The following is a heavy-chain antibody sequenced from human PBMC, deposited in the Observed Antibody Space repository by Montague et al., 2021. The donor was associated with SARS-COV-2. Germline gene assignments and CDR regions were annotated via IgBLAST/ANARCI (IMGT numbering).Heavy chain of an antibody. D-gene: IGHD3-9*01. CDR1: GFSLSTSGMC. J-gene: IGHJ6*02. Sequence: PALVKPTQTLTLTCTFSGFSLSTSGMCVSWIRQPPGKALEWLARIDWDDDKYYSTSLKTRLTISKDTSKNQVVLTMTNMDPVDTATYYCARTHYDILPVYYYDMDVWGQGTTVTVSS. CDR3: ARTHYDILPVYYYDMDV. CDR2: IDWDDDK. V-gene: IGHV2-70*11.